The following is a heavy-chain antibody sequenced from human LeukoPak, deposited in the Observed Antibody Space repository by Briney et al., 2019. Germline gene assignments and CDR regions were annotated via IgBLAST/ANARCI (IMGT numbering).Heavy chain of an antibody. CDR3: ASGYSYGYHYYYYMDV. CDR1: GYTFTSYG. Sequence: ASVKVSCKASGYTFTSYGISWVRQAPGQGLEWMGWISAYNGNTNYAQKLQGRVTMTTDTSTSTAYMELRSLRSEDTAVYYCASGYSYGYHYYYYMDVWGKGTTVTVSS. D-gene: IGHD5-18*01. CDR2: ISAYNGNT. V-gene: IGHV1-18*01. J-gene: IGHJ6*03.